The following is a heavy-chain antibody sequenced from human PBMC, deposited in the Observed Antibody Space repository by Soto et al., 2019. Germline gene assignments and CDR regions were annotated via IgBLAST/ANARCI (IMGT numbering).Heavy chain of an antibody. J-gene: IGHJ6*03. CDR2: ISNSSSYI. V-gene: IGHV3-21*01. D-gene: IGHD2-15*01. Sequence: GGSLRLSCAASGFTFSSYSMNWVRQAPGKGLEWVSSISNSSSYIYYADSVKGRFTISRDNAKNSLYLQMNSLRAEDTAVYYCARGYCSGGSCREAFYYYYYMDVWGKGTTVTVSS. CDR1: GFTFSSYS. CDR3: ARGYCSGGSCREAFYYYYYMDV.